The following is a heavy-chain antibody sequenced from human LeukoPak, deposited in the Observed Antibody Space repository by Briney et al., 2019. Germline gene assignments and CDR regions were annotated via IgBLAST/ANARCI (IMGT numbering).Heavy chain of an antibody. CDR1: GFTFINYA. CDR2: ISTDGDDT. D-gene: IGHD1-14*01. Sequence: GGSLRLSCAGSGFTFINYAKTWVRQAPGKGLEWVSAISTDGDDTYYADSVKGRFTISTDNSKNTLFLQMTSLRAEDTAVYYCANYRKPQGLDYWGQGTLVTVSS. V-gene: IGHV3-23*01. CDR3: ANYRKPQGLDY. J-gene: IGHJ4*02.